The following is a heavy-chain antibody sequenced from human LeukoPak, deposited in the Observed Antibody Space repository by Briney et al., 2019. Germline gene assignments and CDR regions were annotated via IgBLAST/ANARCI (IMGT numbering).Heavy chain of an antibody. CDR2: INTDGVTT. J-gene: IGHJ3*02. Sequence: PGGSLRLSCAASGFTFSSYWTHWVRQAPGKGLVWVSRINTDGVTTSYADSVKGRFTISRDNARNTLYLQMNSLRVEDTAVYYCSGSPDGFDIWGQGTMVTVSS. D-gene: IGHD1-26*01. V-gene: IGHV3-74*01. CDR3: SGSPDGFDI. CDR1: GFTFSSYW.